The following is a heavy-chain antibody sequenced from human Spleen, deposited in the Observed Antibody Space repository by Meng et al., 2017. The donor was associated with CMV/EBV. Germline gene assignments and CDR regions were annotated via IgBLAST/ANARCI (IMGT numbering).Heavy chain of an antibody. D-gene: IGHD3-3*01. CDR1: GYNFTNFG. V-gene: IGHV1-18*01. CDR2: ISGYSSNT. Sequence: ASVKVSCKASGYNFTNFGVTWVRQAPGQGLEWMGWISGYSSNTRYSQMFQGRITMSTDTSASTAYMELRSLRSDDTAVYYCARGGWTYYDFWSGYYWARYFDYWGQGTLVTVSS. J-gene: IGHJ4*02. CDR3: ARGGWTYYDFWSGYYWARYFDY.